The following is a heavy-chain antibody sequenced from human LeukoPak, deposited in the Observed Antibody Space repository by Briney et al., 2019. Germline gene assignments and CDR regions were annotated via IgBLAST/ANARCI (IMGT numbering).Heavy chain of an antibody. J-gene: IGHJ4*02. CDR2: ISSNGGST. CDR1: GFTFSSYA. Sequence: GGSLRLSCAASGFTFSSYAMHWVRQAPGKGLEYVSAISSNGGSTYYANSVKGRFTISRDNSKNTLYLQMGSLRAEDMAVYYCAREAGYYYGSGSRPFERVDYWGQGTLVTVSS. CDR3: AREAGYYYGSGSRPFERVDY. V-gene: IGHV3-64*01. D-gene: IGHD3-10*01.